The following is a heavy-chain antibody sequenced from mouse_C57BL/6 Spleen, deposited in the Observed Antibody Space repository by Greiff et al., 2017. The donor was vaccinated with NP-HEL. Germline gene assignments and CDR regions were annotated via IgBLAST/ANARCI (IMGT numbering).Heavy chain of an antibody. V-gene: IGHV5-9-1*02. CDR3: TREAGSWGFAY. CDR2: ISSGGDYI. J-gene: IGHJ3*01. Sequence: EVKLVESGEGLVKPGGSLKLSCAASGFTFSSYAMSWVRQTPEQRLEWVAYISSGGDYIYYADTVKGRFPISRDNARNTLYLQMSSLKSEDTAMYYCTREAGSWGFAYWGQGTLVTVSA. CDR1: GFTFSSYA. D-gene: IGHD6-1*01.